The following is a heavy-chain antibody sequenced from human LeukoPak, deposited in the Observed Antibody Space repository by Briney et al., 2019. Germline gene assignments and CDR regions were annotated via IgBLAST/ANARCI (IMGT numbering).Heavy chain of an antibody. CDR2: ISYGGSNK. CDR1: GFTFSSYA. Sequence: GGSLRLSCAAPGFTFSSYAMHWVRQAPGKGLEWVAVISYGGSNKYYADSVKGRFTISRDNSKNTLYLQMNSLRAEDTAVYYCARVPLRFLEQGALDYWGQGTLVTVSS. CDR3: ARVPLRFLEQGALDY. D-gene: IGHD3-3*01. V-gene: IGHV3-30-3*01. J-gene: IGHJ4*02.